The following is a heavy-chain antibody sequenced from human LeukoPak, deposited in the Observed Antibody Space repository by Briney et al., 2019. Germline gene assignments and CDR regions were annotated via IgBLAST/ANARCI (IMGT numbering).Heavy chain of an antibody. CDR1: GFTFHDYA. D-gene: IGHD5-18*01. CDR3: EKDQDTAMGLFDY. Sequence: GRSLRLSCPASGFTFHDYAIHWVRQAPRKGLEWVSVIKWNSGNIGYADSVKGRFTISRDNAKNSLYLQMNSLRAEDTALYYCEKDQDTAMGLFDYWGEGTLVTVSS. J-gene: IGHJ4*02. CDR2: IKWNSGNI. V-gene: IGHV3-9*01.